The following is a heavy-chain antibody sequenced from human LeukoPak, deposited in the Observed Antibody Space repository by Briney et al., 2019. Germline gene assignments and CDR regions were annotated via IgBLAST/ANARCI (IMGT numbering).Heavy chain of an antibody. CDR3: ARAQADVVVYWFDP. CDR2: INHSGST. D-gene: IGHD2-2*01. Sequence: SETLSLTCTVSDYSISTDYYWGWIRQPPGKGLEWIGSINHSGSTYYNPSLRSRVTISVDTSKNQFSMKLTSVTAADTAVYYCARAQADVVVYWFDPWGQGTLVTVSS. J-gene: IGHJ5*02. CDR1: DYSISTDYY. V-gene: IGHV4-38-2*02.